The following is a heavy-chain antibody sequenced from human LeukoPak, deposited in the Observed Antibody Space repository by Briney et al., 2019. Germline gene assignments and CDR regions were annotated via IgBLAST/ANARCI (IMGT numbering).Heavy chain of an antibody. CDR1: GYSISSGYY. D-gene: IGHD2-2*02. V-gene: IGHV4-38-2*02. J-gene: IGHJ6*03. Sequence: SETLSLTCAVSGYSISSGYYWGWIRQPPGKGLEWIGSIYHSGSTYYNPSLKSRVTISVDTSKNQFSLKLSSVTAADTAVYYCAREGEVVVPAAISYMDVWGKGTTVTVS. CDR3: AREGEVVVPAAISYMDV. CDR2: IYHSGST.